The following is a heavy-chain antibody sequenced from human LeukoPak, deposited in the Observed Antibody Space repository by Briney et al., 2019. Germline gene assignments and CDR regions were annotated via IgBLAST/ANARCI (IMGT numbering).Heavy chain of an antibody. D-gene: IGHD4-17*01. V-gene: IGHV3-53*01. CDR1: GFNVDTNF. J-gene: IGHJ4*02. CDR3: ARDDSGDWYWGW. Sequence: PGGSLRLSCAASGFNVDTNFMSLVRQAPGKGLEWVSVIYSGGATFYADSVKGRFTISRDTSKSTLYLQMNSLRAEDTAVYYCARDDSGDWYWGWWGQGTLVTASS. CDR2: IYSGGAT.